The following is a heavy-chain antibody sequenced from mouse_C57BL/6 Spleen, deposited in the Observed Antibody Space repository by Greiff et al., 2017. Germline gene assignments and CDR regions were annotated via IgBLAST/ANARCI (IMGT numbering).Heavy chain of an antibody. Sequence: QVQLQQSGAELVKPGASVKLSCKASGYTFTSYWMHWVKQRPGRGLEWIGRIDPNSGGTKYNEKFKSKATLTVDKPSSTAYMQLSSLTSEDSAVYYCARRGGGLRRDYYAMDYWGQGTSVTVSS. CDR1: GYTFTSYW. D-gene: IGHD2-4*01. J-gene: IGHJ4*01. CDR3: ARRGGGLRRDYYAMDY. V-gene: IGHV1-72*01. CDR2: IDPNSGGT.